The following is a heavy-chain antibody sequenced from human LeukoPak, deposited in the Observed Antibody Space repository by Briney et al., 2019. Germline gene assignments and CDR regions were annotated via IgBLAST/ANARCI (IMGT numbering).Heavy chain of an antibody. Sequence: GGSLRLSCAASGFTFTDYFMGWIRQAPGKGLEWVSHISRLGDTIDYADPVKGRFTISRDNSKNTLYLQMNSLRAEDTAVYYCAKDAGFSSSWWYFDLWGRGTLVTVSS. D-gene: IGHD6-6*01. J-gene: IGHJ2*01. V-gene: IGHV3-11*01. CDR2: ISRLGDTI. CDR3: AKDAGFSSSWWYFDL. CDR1: GFTFTDYF.